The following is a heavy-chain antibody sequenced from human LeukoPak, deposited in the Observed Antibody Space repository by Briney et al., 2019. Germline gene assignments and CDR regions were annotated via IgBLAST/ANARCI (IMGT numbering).Heavy chain of an antibody. V-gene: IGHV4-34*01. D-gene: IGHD3-22*01. CDR3: ARGPLLDYDGGGYYYFDY. J-gene: IGHJ4*02. CDR1: GGSFSDYY. Sequence: SETLSLTCAVYGGSFSDYYWSWIRQPPGKGLEWIGEINHSGSTNYNPSLKSRVTISVDTSKNQFSLKLTSVTAADTAVYYCARGPLLDYDGGGYYYFDYWGQGTLVTVSS. CDR2: INHSGST.